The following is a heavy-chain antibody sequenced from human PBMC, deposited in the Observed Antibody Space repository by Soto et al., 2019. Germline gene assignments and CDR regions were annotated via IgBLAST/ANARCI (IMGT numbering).Heavy chain of an antibody. CDR1: GGTFSSYA. CDR3: ASQGVEYSRTFDP. Sequence: GASVKVSCKASGGTFSSYAISWVRQAPGQGLEWMGGIIPIFGTANYAQKFQGRVTITADKSTSTAYMELSSLRSEDTAVYYCASQGVEYSRTFDPWGRGTLVTVSS. CDR2: IIPIFGTA. J-gene: IGHJ5*02. D-gene: IGHD6-6*01. V-gene: IGHV1-69*06.